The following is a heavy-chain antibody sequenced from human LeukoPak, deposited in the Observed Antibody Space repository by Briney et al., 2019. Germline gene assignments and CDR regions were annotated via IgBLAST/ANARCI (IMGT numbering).Heavy chain of an antibody. V-gene: IGHV1-2*02. CDR3: AREVGYSTSYYGRFDP. J-gene: IGHJ5*02. CDR2: INPISGIT. D-gene: IGHD6-13*01. Sequence: GASVKLSCKAIGYISTRNYIHWVRQAPGQGLEWMGGINPISGITNYAQKFQGRVTMTRDTSITTAYMELSRLTSDDTAVFYCAREVGYSTSYYGRFDPWGQGTLVTVSS. CDR1: GYISTRNY.